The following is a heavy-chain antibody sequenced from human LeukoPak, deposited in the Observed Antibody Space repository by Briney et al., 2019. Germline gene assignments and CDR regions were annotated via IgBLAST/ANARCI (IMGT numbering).Heavy chain of an antibody. Sequence: ASVKVSCKASGYTFTSYAMHWVRQAPGRRLEWMGWISPDNGNTKYSQKFQGRVTITRDTSASTAYMELSSLRSEDTAVYYCAVRGVTACLDPWGQGTLVTVSS. CDR3: AVRGVTACLDP. CDR2: ISPDNGNT. V-gene: IGHV1-3*01. J-gene: IGHJ5*02. D-gene: IGHD3-10*01. CDR1: GYTFTSYA.